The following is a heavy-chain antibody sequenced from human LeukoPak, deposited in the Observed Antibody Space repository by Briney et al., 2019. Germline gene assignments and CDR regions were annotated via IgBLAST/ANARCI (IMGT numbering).Heavy chain of an antibody. CDR2: IYYSGNT. V-gene: IGHV4-39*01. CDR3: ARTAAAGTGWFDP. D-gene: IGHD6-13*01. CDR1: GVSISSSNSY. Sequence: SETLSLTCTVSGVSISSSNSYWGWIRQPPGKGLEWIGSIYYSGNTYYNASLKSQVSISIDTSKNQFSLRLTSVTAADTAVYYCARTAAAGTGWFDPWGQGTLVTVSS. J-gene: IGHJ5*02.